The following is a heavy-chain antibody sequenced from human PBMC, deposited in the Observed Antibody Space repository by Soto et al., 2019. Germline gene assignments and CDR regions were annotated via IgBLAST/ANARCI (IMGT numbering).Heavy chain of an antibody. V-gene: IGHV3-30*18. J-gene: IGHJ6*02. CDR2: ISPDGNNK. CDR3: AKNHLCIPFYYYDIMDA. D-gene: IGHD2-21*01. Sequence: QVQLEESGGGVVQPGRSPRLSCAASGFAFLDYGMHWDRQAPGQGLAWVAIISPDGNNKYYADSVKGRFTISRENSQNTLFLQMHRLRSDDTALDYCAKNHLCIPFYYYDIMDAWGQGTTGTVSS. CDR1: GFAFLDYG.